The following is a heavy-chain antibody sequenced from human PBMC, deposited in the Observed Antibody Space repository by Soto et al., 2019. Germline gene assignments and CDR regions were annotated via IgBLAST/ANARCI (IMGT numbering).Heavy chain of an antibody. CDR2: ISAYNGNT. V-gene: IGHV1-18*01. CDR1: GYTFTSYG. J-gene: IGHJ3*02. Sequence: ASVKVSCKASGYTFTSYGISWVRQAPGRGLEWMGWISAYNGNTNYAQKLQGRVTMTTDTSTSTAYMELRSLRSDDTAVYYCARVTVVVVAATYAFDIWRQGTMVTVSS. CDR3: ARVTVVVVAATYAFDI. D-gene: IGHD2-15*01.